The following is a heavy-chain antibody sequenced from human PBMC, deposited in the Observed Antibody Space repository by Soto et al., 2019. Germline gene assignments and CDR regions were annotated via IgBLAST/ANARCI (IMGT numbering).Heavy chain of an antibody. CDR3: ASYLATVVTGYYGMDV. V-gene: IGHV1-3*01. CDR2: INAGNGNT. D-gene: IGHD4-17*01. CDR1: GYTFTSYA. Sequence: RASVKVSCKASGYTFTSYAMHWVRQAPGQRLEWMGWINAGNGNTKYSQKFQGRVTITRDTSASTAYMELSSLRSEDTAVYYCASYLATVVTGYYGMDVWGQGTTVTVSS. J-gene: IGHJ6*02.